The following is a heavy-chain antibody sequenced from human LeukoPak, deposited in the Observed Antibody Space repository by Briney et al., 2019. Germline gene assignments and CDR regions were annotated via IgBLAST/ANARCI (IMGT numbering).Heavy chain of an antibody. CDR3: TTAGYSRYA. CDR1: GFTFSNAW. J-gene: IGHJ4*02. Sequence: PGGTLRLSCAASGFTFSNAWMSWVRQAPGKGLEWVGRMKSKTDGGTTDYAAPVKGRFTISRDDSKNTLYLQMNSLKTEDTAVYYCTTAGYSRYAGGQGTLVTVSS. CDR2: MKSKTDGGTT. V-gene: IGHV3-15*01. D-gene: IGHD6-13*01.